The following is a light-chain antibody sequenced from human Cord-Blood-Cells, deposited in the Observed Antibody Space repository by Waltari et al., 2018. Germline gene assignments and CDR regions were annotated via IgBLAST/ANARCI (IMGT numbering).Light chain of an antibody. J-gene: IGLJ2*01. CDR2: KDS. CDR1: ALPKQY. CDR3: QSADSSGTHVV. Sequence: SYELTQPPSVSVSPGQTARITCSGDALPKQYAYWYQQKPGQAPVLVIYKDSERPSGLPERFAGASSGTTVTLTISGVQAEDEADYYCQSADSSGTHVVFGGGTKLTVL. V-gene: IGLV3-25*03.